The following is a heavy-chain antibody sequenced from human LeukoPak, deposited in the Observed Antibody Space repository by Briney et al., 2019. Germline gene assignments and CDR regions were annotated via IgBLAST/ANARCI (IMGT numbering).Heavy chain of an antibody. CDR3: ARNNPNSSGWYSFDS. CDR1: GDSVSSNTAA. J-gene: IGHJ4*02. D-gene: IGHD6-19*01. CDR2: TYYRPKWYD. Sequence: SQTLSLTCAISGDSVSSNTAAWNWIRQSPSRGLEWLGRTYYRPKWYDDYAVFVKSRIIINPDTSKNQFYLQLNSVTPEDTAVYYCARNNPNSSGWYSFDSWGQGTLVTVSS. V-gene: IGHV6-1*01.